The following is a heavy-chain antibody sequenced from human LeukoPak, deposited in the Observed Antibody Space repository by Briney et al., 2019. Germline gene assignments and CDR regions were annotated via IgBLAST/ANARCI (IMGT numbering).Heavy chain of an antibody. CDR3: AREVAVAGRRFDY. Sequence: PSETLSLTCAVSGGSFSGYYWSWIRQPPGKGLEWIGEINHSGSTNYNPSLKSRVTISVDTSKNQFSLKLSSVTAADTAVYYCAREVAVAGRRFDYWGQGTLVTVSS. CDR2: INHSGST. V-gene: IGHV4-34*01. J-gene: IGHJ4*02. D-gene: IGHD6-19*01. CDR1: GGSFSGYY.